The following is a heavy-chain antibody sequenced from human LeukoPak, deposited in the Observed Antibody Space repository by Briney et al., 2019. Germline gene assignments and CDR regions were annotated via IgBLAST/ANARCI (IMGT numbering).Heavy chain of an antibody. Sequence: PGGSLRLSCAASGFTFSSYAMSWVRQAPGKGLEWVSAISGSGGSTYYADSVKGRFTISRDNSKNTLYLQMNSLRAEDTAVYYCAKLAGWSIAAPTNLGAFDIWGQGTMVTVSS. CDR1: GFTFSSYA. D-gene: IGHD6-6*01. CDR3: AKLAGWSIAAPTNLGAFDI. CDR2: ISGSGGST. J-gene: IGHJ3*02. V-gene: IGHV3-23*01.